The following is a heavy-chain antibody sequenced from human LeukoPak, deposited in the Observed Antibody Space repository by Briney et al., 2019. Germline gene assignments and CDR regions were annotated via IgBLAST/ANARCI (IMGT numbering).Heavy chain of an antibody. D-gene: IGHD1-26*01. CDR2: ISWNSGSI. CDR1: GFTFDDYA. J-gene: IGHJ5*02. V-gene: IGHV3-9*01. CDR3: GTDMSESYHVRRFQP. Sequence: GGSLRLSCAASGFTFDDYAMHWVRQAPGKGLEWVSCISWNSGSIGYADSVKGRFTISRDNAKNSLYLQRNSLRAHDPALHYCGTDMSESYHVRRFQPWGQGTLVPVPS.